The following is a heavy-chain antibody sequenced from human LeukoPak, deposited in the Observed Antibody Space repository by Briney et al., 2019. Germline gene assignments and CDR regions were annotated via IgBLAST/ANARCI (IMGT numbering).Heavy chain of an antibody. CDR3: ARDRYAFDI. J-gene: IGHJ3*02. CDR1: GGSISSSSYY. Sequence: PSETLSLTCTVSGGSISSSSYYWGWIRQPPGKGLEWIGSIYYSGGTYYNPSLKSRITISVDTSKNQFSLKLSSVTAADTAVYYCARDRYAFDIWGQGTMVTVSS. V-gene: IGHV4-39*07. CDR2: IYYSGGT.